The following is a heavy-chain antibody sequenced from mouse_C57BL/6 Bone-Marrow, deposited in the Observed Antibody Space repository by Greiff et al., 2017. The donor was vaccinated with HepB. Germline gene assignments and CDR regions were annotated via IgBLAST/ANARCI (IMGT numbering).Heavy chain of an antibody. Sequence: QVQLQQSGAELVRPGASVKLSCKASGYTFTDYYINWVKQRPGQGLEWIARIYPGSGNTYYNEKFKGKATLTAEKSSSTAYMQLSSLTSEDSAVYFCARRGQSEVWGFAYWGQGTLVTVSA. V-gene: IGHV1-76*01. CDR3: ARRGQSEVWGFAY. CDR1: GYTFTDYY. CDR2: IYPGSGNT. J-gene: IGHJ3*01. D-gene: IGHD3-3*01.